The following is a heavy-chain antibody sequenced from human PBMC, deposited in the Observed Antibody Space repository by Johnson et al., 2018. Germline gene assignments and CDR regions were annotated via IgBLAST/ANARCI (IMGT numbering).Heavy chain of an antibody. J-gene: IGHJ6*02. CDR3: ARSLGYCSSTSCYINYYYGMDV. CDR1: GFTFSDYY. Sequence: QVQLVQSGGGLVKPGGSLRLSCAASGFTFSDYYMSWIRQAPGKGLEWVSYISSSGSTIYYADSVKGRFTISRYNVKNSLYLQMNSLRAEDTAVYYGARSLGYCSSTSCYINYYYGMDVWGQRTTVTVSS. V-gene: IGHV3-11*01. CDR2: ISSSGSTI. D-gene: IGHD2-2*02.